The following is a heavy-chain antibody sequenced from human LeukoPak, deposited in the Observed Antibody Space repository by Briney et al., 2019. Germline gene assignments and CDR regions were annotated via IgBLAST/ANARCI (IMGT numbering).Heavy chain of an antibody. V-gene: IGHV4-38-2*02. Sequence: SETLSLTCAVSGYSISSGYYWGWIRQPPGKGLEWIGSIYHSGSTYYNPSLKSRVTISVDTSKNQFPLKLSSVTAADTAVYYCARESRYYDILTVRYYYGMDVWGKGTTVTVSS. CDR1: GYSISSGYY. CDR3: ARESRYYDILTVRYYYGMDV. CDR2: IYHSGST. D-gene: IGHD3-9*01. J-gene: IGHJ6*04.